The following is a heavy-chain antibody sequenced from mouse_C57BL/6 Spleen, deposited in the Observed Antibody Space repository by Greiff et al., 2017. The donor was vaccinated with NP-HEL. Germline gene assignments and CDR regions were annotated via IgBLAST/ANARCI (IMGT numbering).Heavy chain of an antibody. J-gene: IGHJ4*01. Sequence: EVHLVESGGDLVKPGGSLKLSCAASGFTFSSYGMSWVRQTPDKRLEWVATISSGGSYTYYPDSVKGRFTISRDNAKNTLYLQMSSLKSEDTAMYYCARRSYDAMDYWGQGTSVTVSS. CDR1: GFTFSSYG. V-gene: IGHV5-6*01. CDR3: ARRSYDAMDY. CDR2: ISSGGSYT.